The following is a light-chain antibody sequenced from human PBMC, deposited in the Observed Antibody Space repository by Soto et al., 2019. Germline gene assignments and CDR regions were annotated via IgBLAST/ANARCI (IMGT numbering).Light chain of an antibody. J-gene: IGLJ1*01. CDR2: DVS. V-gene: IGLV2-14*01. CDR3: NSYTSSSTYV. Sequence: QSVLTQPASVSGSPGQSITISCTGTTSDVGRYNYVSWYQQHPGKAPKLIIYDVSNRPSGVSNRFSGSKSGNTASLTIFGLLAEDEADYYCNSYTSSSTYVFGTGTKVTV. CDR1: TSDVGRYNY.